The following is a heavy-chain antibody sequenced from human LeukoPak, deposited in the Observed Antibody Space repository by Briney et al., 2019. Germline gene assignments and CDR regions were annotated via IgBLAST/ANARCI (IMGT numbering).Heavy chain of an antibody. Sequence: SETLSLTCAVYGVSFSGYYWSWIRQPPGKGLEWIGEINHSGSTNYNPSLKSRVTISVDTSKNQFSLKLSSVTAADTAVYYCARGSGGYYYMDVWGKGTTVTVSS. CDR1: GVSFSGYY. D-gene: IGHD3-10*01. CDR3: ARGSGGYYYMDV. CDR2: INHSGST. J-gene: IGHJ6*03. V-gene: IGHV4-34*01.